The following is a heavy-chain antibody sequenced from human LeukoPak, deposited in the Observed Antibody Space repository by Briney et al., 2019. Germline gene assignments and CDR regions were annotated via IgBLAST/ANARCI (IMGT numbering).Heavy chain of an antibody. V-gene: IGHV3-64D*06. D-gene: IGHD6-19*01. J-gene: IGHJ4*02. CDR3: VKDGGDSGWYYHFDY. CDR1: GFTFRTYA. CDR2: IKNNGGNT. Sequence: HPGGSLRLSCSASGFTFRTYAMHWVRQAPGKGLEYVSGIKNNGGNTNYVDSVKGRFTISRDNSKNTLYLQMSSLRAEDTAVYYCVKDGGDSGWYYHFDYWGQGTLVTVPS.